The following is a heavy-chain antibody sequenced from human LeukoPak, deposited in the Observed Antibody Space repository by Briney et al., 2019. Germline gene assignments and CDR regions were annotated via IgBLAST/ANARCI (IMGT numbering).Heavy chain of an antibody. D-gene: IGHD6-13*01. Sequence: GESLKISCKGSGYSFTSYWIGWVRQMPGKGLEWTGMIYPGDSDSRYSPSFQGQVTMSVDKSISTVYLQWSSLKASDTAMYYCALRPSSSWSDAFDIWGQGTMVTVSS. CDR2: IYPGDSDS. CDR1: GYSFTSYW. CDR3: ALRPSSSWSDAFDI. V-gene: IGHV5-51*01. J-gene: IGHJ3*02.